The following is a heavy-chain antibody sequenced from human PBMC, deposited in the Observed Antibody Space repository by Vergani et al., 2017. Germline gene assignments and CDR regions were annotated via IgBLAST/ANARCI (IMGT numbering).Heavy chain of an antibody. Sequence: EVQLVESGGGLVQPGRSLRFPCAASGFTFDDYAMHWVRQAPGKGLEWVSGISWNSGSIGYAGSVKGRFTISRDNAKNSLYLQMNSLRAEDTALYNCAKDTVMYYYGSSGYCWGQGTLVTVSS. CDR1: GFTFDDYA. J-gene: IGHJ1*01. D-gene: IGHD3-22*01. CDR3: AKDTVMYYYGSSGYC. V-gene: IGHV3-9*01. CDR2: ISWNSGSI.